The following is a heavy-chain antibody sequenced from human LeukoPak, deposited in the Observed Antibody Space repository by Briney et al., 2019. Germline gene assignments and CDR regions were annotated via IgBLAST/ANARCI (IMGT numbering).Heavy chain of an antibody. J-gene: IGHJ4*02. CDR1: GGTFSSYA. Sequence: SVKVSCKASGGTFSSYAISWVRQAPGQGLEWMGGIIPIFGTANYAQKFQGRVTITADESTSTAYMELSSLRSEDTAVYYCAREGLSGTPIRRGASGISTGFFGYDYWGQGTLVTVSS. D-gene: IGHD1-26*01. CDR2: IIPIFGTA. CDR3: AREGLSGTPIRRGASGISTGFFGYDY. V-gene: IGHV1-69*13.